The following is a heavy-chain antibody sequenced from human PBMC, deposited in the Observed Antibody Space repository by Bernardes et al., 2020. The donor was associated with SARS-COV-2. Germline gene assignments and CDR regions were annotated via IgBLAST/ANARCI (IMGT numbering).Heavy chain of an antibody. CDR3: ARVADGWEVLSSGLDV. J-gene: IGHJ6*02. D-gene: IGHD1-26*01. CDR1: GGSISGHY. CDR2: IFYTGTT. V-gene: IGHV4-59*11. Sequence: SETLSLTCTVSGGSISGHYWSWIRQPPGMGLEWIGSIFYTGTTDYNPSLKSRISISVDTSKNQFSLRLSFATSADTAVYYCARVADGWEVLSSGLDVWGRGSTVTVSS.